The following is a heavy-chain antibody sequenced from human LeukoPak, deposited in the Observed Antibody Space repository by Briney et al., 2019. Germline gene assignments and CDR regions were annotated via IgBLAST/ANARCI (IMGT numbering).Heavy chain of an antibody. CDR2: ISYDGSNK. J-gene: IGHJ6*03. Sequence: PGGSLRLSCAASGFTFSSYVMHWVRQAPGKGLERVAVISYDGSNKYYADSVRGGFTISRDNSKNTLYLQMNSLRAEDTAVYYCAKDGLYYYGSGSYDDYYYYYMDVWGKGTTVTVSS. V-gene: IGHV3-30*18. D-gene: IGHD3-10*01. CDR1: GFTFSSYV. CDR3: AKDGLYYYGSGSYDDYYYYYMDV.